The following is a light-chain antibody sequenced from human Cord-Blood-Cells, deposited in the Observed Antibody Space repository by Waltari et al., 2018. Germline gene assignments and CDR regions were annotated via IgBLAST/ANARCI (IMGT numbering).Light chain of an antibody. CDR1: NIGSKS. J-gene: IGLJ2*01. CDR3: QVCDSSSYHPV. Sequence: SYVLPQPPSVSVAPGKTARINCGGNNIGSKSVHWYQQKPGQAPVLGIYYDSDRPSGIPERFSGSNSGNTATLTISRVEAGDEADYYGQVCDSSSYHPVFGGGTKLTVL. V-gene: IGLV3-21*04. CDR2: YDS.